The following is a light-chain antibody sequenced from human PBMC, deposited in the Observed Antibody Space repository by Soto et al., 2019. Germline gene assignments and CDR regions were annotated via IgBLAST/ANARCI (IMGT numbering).Light chain of an antibody. Sequence: QSVLTQPASVSGSPGQSITISCTGTSSDVGSYNYVSWYQQYPGKAPKPLIYEVSNRPSGVSNSFSGSKSGNTASLTISGLQAEDEADYYCSSYTTSNTLVFGTGTKVTVL. J-gene: IGLJ1*01. CDR1: SSDVGSYNY. CDR3: SSYTTSNTLV. CDR2: EVS. V-gene: IGLV2-14*01.